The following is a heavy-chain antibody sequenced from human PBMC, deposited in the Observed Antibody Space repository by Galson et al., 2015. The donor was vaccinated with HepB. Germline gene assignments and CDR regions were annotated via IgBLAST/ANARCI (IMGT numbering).Heavy chain of an antibody. J-gene: IGHJ6*02. CDR1: GGSISSYY. Sequence: SETLSLTCTVSGGSISSYYWSWIRQPPGKGLEWIGYIYYSGSTNYNPSLKSRVTISVDTSKNQFSLKLSSVTAADTAVYYCARQVEYSYGYYYYGMDVWGQGTTVTVSS. D-gene: IGHD5-18*01. CDR2: IYYSGST. V-gene: IGHV4-59*08. CDR3: ARQVEYSYGYYYYGMDV.